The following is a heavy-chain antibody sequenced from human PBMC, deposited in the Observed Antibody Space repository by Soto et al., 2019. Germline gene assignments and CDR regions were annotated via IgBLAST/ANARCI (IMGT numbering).Heavy chain of an antibody. Sequence: PGGSLRLSCAASGFTFSSYGMHWVRQAPGKGLEWVAVISYDGSNKYYADSVKGRFTISRDNSKNTLYLQMNSLRAEDTAVYYCAKSCWTDILTGYYKWVPPPDYWGQGTLVTVSS. CDR3: AKSCWTDILTGYYKWVPPPDY. CDR2: ISYDGSNK. J-gene: IGHJ4*02. CDR1: GFTFSSYG. V-gene: IGHV3-30*18. D-gene: IGHD3-9*01.